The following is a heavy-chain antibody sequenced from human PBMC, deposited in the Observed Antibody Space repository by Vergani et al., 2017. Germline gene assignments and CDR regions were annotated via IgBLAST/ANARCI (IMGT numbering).Heavy chain of an antibody. CDR1: GFTFSSYA. J-gene: IGHJ6*03. V-gene: IGHV3-30-3*01. CDR2: ILYDGSNK. Sequence: QVQLVESGGGVVQPGRSLRLSCAASGFTFSSYAMHWVRQAPGKGLEWVAVILYDGSNKYYADSVKGRFTISRDNSKNTLYLQMNSLRAEDTAVYYCARDPHVADYGDYYYYYMDVWGKGTTVTVSS. CDR3: ARDPHVADYGDYYYYYMDV. D-gene: IGHD4-17*01.